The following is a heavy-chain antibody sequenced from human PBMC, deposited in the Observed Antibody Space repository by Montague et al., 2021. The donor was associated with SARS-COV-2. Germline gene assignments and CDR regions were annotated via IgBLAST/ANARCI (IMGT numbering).Heavy chain of an antibody. Sequence: SETLSLTCTVSGGSISSSSYYWGWIRQPPGKGLEWIGSIYYSGSTYYNPSLKSRVTISVDTSKNQFSLKLSSVTAADTAVYYCASPTYYYDSSGSDALDIWAQGQWSPSLQ. CDR1: GGSISSSSYY. J-gene: IGHJ3*02. CDR3: ASPTYYYDSSGSDALDI. CDR2: IYYSGST. D-gene: IGHD3-22*01. V-gene: IGHV4-39*01.